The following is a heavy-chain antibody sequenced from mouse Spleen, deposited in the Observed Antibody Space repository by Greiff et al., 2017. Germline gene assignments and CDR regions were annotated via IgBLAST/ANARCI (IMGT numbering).Heavy chain of an antibody. CDR1: GYTFTSYW. V-gene: IGHV1S81*02. J-gene: IGHJ3*01. D-gene: IGHD2-3*01. CDR3: ARYDGYCAY. Sequence: VKLQESGAELVKPGASVKLSCKASGYTFTSYWMHWVKQRPGQGLEWIGEINPSNGRTNYNEKFKSKATLTVDKSSSTAYMQLSSLTSEDSAVYYCARYDGYCAYWGQGTLVTVSA. CDR2: INPSNGRT.